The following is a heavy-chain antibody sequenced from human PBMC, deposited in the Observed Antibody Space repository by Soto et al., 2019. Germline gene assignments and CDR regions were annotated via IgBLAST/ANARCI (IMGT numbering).Heavy chain of an antibody. CDR1: GTSLNTGGYY. D-gene: IGHD1-26*01. CDR3: ARVDGSPRDWFDP. V-gene: IGHV4-31*02. Sequence: QVQLQESGPRLVEPSQTLSLTCSVSGTSLNTGGYYWAWIRQVPGKDLHWIGHIHDTGSTYYNESLKNRVTISVAPSKSQFSLHLRSATAADTAVYYCARVDGSPRDWFDPWGQGTLVTVSS. CDR2: IHDTGST. J-gene: IGHJ5*02.